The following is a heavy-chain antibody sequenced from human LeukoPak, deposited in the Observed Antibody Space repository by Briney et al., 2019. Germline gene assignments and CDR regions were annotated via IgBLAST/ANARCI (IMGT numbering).Heavy chain of an antibody. CDR3: ASTSYSSNYGMDV. CDR1: GYTLTELS. Sequence: ASVKVSCKVSGYTLTELSMHWVRQAPGKGLEWMGGFDPEDGETIYAQKFQGRVTMTRDTSISTAYMELSRLRSDDTAVYYCASTSYSSNYGMDVWGQGTTVTVSS. CDR2: FDPEDGET. J-gene: IGHJ6*02. V-gene: IGHV1-24*01. D-gene: IGHD6-13*01.